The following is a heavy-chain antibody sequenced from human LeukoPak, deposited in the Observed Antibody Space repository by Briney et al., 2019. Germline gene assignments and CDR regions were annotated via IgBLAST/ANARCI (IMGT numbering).Heavy chain of an antibody. Sequence: QPGGSLRLSCAASGFTFSSYWMHLVRQAPGKGPVWVSRVDVHGQGTAYADSVKGRFTISRDNAKNTLSLQMNSLSAEDTAVYYCARSNYDSTTFYYHLDLWGQGTLVTVSS. CDR2: VDVHGQGT. CDR3: ARSNYDSTTFYYHLDL. CDR1: GFTFSSYW. D-gene: IGHD2/OR15-2a*01. J-gene: IGHJ5*02. V-gene: IGHV3-74*01.